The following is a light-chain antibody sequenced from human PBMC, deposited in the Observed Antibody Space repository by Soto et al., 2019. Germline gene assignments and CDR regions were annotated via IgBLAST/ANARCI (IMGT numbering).Light chain of an antibody. J-gene: IGKJ1*01. Sequence: DIQMTQSPSTLSASIGDRVTITCRASQTINNWLAWYQQKPGKAPNLLAYHAFNLETGVPSRFSGSEFGTEFNLAISSLQTDGFAAYYCKHYNSYPWTFGQGTKVEIK. CDR3: KHYNSYPWT. V-gene: IGKV1-5*01. CDR1: QTINNW. CDR2: HAF.